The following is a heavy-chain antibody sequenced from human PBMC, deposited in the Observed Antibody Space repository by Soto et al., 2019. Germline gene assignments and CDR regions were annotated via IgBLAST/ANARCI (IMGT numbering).Heavy chain of an antibody. V-gene: IGHV3-7*03. CDR3: AAYCYTMTCAHFHGYS. D-gene: IGHD3-16*02. J-gene: IGHJ4*02. CDR2: IKQDESDK. CDR1: GFRFRDYW. Sequence: GGSLRLSCAVSGFRFRDYWMSWVRQAPGKGLEWVANIKQDESDKYYVDSVKGRFTISRDNAKNALYLQMNSLRVEDTAVYYCAAYCYTMTCAHFHGYSWGQGTQVTVSS.